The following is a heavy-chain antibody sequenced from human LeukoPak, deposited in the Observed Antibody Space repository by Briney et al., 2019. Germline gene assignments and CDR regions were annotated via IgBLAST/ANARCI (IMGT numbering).Heavy chain of an antibody. Sequence: GGSLRLSCAASGFTFSSYAMHWVRQAPGKGLEWVTIISYDGSNKYYADSVKGRFTISRDNSKNTLYLQMNSLRTEDTAVYYCAREQKFGAGFDYWGQGTLVTVSS. V-gene: IGHV3-30*04. CDR2: ISYDGSNK. J-gene: IGHJ4*02. CDR3: AREQKFGAGFDY. CDR1: GFTFSSYA. D-gene: IGHD3-10*01.